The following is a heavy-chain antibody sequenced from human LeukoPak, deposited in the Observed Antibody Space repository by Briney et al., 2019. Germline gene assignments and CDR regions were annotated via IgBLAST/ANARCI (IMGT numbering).Heavy chain of an antibody. V-gene: IGHV3-48*03. Sequence: PGGSLRLSCSASGFFFYDYAMTWVRQAPGKGLEWVSYISSSGSTIYYADSVKGRFTIPRDNAKNSLYLQMNSLRAEDTAVYYCAELGITIIGGVWGKGTTVTISS. CDR3: AELGITIIGGV. J-gene: IGHJ6*04. CDR1: GFFFYDYA. CDR2: ISSSGSTI. D-gene: IGHD3-10*02.